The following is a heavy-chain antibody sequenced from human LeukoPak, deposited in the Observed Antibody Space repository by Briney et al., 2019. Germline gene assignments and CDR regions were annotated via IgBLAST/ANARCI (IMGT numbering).Heavy chain of an antibody. CDR2: ISYSGST. CDR1: GGSISSYY. CDR3: ARPSRTGSGWDAFDI. J-gene: IGHJ3*02. V-gene: IGHV4-59*08. Sequence: PSETLSLTCTVSGGSISSYYWSWIRQPPGKELEWIGHISYSGSTNYNPSLKSRVTISVDTSKNQFSLNLSSVTAADTAVYYCARPSRTGSGWDAFDIWGQGTMATVSS. D-gene: IGHD3-3*01.